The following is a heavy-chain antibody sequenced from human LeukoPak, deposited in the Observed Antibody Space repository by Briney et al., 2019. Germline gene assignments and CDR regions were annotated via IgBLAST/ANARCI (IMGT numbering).Heavy chain of an antibody. J-gene: IGHJ4*02. CDR1: GYSFTSYW. D-gene: IGHD3-10*01. Sequence: GESLKISCKGFGYSFTSYWIGWVRQMPGKGLEWIGIIYPPDSDTRYSPSFQGQVTISADKSLSTAYLQWSSLKASDTAMYYCARHGYVSVVRGIMGFPDYWGQGTLVTVSS. CDR2: IYPPDSDT. CDR3: ARHGYVSVVRGIMGFPDY. V-gene: IGHV5-51*01.